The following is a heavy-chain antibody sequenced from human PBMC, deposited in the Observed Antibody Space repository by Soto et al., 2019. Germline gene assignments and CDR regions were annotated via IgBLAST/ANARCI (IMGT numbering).Heavy chain of an antibody. V-gene: IGHV1-69*01. CDR1: GDTFSSYA. CDR3: ARDGSGYRSRASPMDV. Sequence: QVQLVQSGAEVKKPGSSVKVSCKASGDTFSSYAISWVRQAPGQGLEWMGGIIPIFGTAHYAKKFQGRVTITAEEYTSTAYMELSSLRSEDTAVYYCARDGSGYRSRASPMDVWGQGTTVTVSS. CDR2: IIPIFGTA. J-gene: IGHJ6*02. D-gene: IGHD3-22*01.